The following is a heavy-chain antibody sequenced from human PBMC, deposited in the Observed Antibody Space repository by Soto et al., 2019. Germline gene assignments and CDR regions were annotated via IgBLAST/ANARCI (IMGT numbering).Heavy chain of an antibody. Sequence: GGSLRLSCAGSGFTFSNAWVTWVRQAPGKGLEWVGRIKSMPAGGTTDYAAPVKGRFALSRDDSKNMVYLLMNNLKSEDTAVYFCTLSSVSWAVDHWGQGTLVTVSS. D-gene: IGHD3-22*01. V-gene: IGHV3-15*01. CDR1: GFTFSNAW. CDR2: IKSMPAGGTT. CDR3: TLSSVSWAVDH. J-gene: IGHJ5*02.